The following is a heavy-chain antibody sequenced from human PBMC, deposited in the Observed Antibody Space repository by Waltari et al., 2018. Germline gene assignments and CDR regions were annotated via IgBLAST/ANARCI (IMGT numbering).Heavy chain of an antibody. Sequence: QVQLMESGPGLVRPSETLSLTCNVSGGSITSDDWSWVRQPPGKGLEWVGYIYHTGTTNYHPSHRSRGSISVDTSKTQFSLKLNYVTAADTAVYYCARGHSTGWYLSHWGRGALVTVSS. D-gene: IGHD6-19*01. CDR1: GGSITSDD. V-gene: IGHV4-59*01. CDR2: IYHTGTT. J-gene: IGHJ1*01. CDR3: ARGHSTGWYLSH.